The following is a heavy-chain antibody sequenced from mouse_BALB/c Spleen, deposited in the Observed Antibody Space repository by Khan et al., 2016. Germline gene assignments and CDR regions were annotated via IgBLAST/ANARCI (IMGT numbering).Heavy chain of an antibody. CDR1: GYIFTEYI. CDR2: FYPGSGGT. Sequence: QVQLKESGAELVKPGASVKLSCKASGYIFTEYIIHWVKQRSGQGLEWIGWFYPGSGGTKYNEKFKDKATLTADKSSSTVYMELSRLTSGDSAVYCCARHGLLPFAYWGQGTLVTVSA. D-gene: IGHD1-1*01. J-gene: IGHJ3*01. CDR3: ARHGLLPFAY. V-gene: IGHV1-62-2*01.